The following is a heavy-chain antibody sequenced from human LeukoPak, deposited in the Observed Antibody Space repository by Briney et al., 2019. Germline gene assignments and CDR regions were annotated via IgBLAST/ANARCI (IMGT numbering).Heavy chain of an antibody. D-gene: IGHD3-22*01. CDR3: VRERTEGYYDNSGSFDY. CDR2: IYYSGRT. CDR1: GGSMTDYY. Sequence: PSETLSLTCTVSGGSMTDYYWSWIRQPPGKGLEWIAYIYYSGRTKYNPSLKSRVTISVDTSKNQFSLKLTSVTAADTAMYFCVRERTEGYYDNSGSFDYWGQGILVTVSS. J-gene: IGHJ4*02. V-gene: IGHV4-59*12.